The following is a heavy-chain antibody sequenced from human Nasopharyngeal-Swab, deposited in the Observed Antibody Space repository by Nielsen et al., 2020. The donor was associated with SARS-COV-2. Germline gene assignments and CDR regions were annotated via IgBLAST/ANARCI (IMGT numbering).Heavy chain of an antibody. CDR3: AKGPLIIVVDYYFDY. V-gene: IGHV3-11*06. D-gene: IGHD2-2*01. Sequence: WIRQPPGKGLEWVSYISSSSSYTNYADSVKGRFTISRDNAKNSLYLQMNSLRAEDTAVYYCAKGPLIIVVDYYFDYWGQGTLVTVSS. J-gene: IGHJ4*02. CDR2: ISSSSSYT.